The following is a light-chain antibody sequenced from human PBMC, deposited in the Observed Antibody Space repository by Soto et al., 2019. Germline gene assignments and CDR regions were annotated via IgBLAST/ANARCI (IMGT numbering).Light chain of an antibody. V-gene: IGLV2-14*01. CDR1: SSDIGAYNY. J-gene: IGLJ1*01. Sequence: QSVLAKPASVSLCPGQSITISCTGTSSDIGAYNYVSWYQQYPGKAPKLMIYGVTNRPSGVSNRFSGSKTGNTASLTISGLQAEDEADYYCFSHRSGDSHVFGTGTKVTVL. CDR2: GVT. CDR3: FSHRSGDSHV.